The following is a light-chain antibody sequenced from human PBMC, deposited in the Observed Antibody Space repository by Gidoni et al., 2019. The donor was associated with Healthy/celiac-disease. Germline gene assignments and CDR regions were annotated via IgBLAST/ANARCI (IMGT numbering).Light chain of an antibody. V-gene: IGKV3-15*01. J-gene: IGKJ2*01. CDR1: QSVNSN. CDR2: GAS. Sequence: EIVMTQSRATLSVSPGERATLSCRASQSVNSNLAWYQQKPGQAPRLLIYGASTRATGIPARFSGSVSGTEFTLTISSLQSEDFAVYYCQQYNNWPPYTFGQGTKLEIK. CDR3: QQYNNWPPYT.